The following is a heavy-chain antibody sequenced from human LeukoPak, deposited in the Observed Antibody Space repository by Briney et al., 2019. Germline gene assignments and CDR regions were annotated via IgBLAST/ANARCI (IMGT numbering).Heavy chain of an antibody. CDR2: ISGSGGST. J-gene: IGHJ6*02. CDR1: GFTFSSYS. V-gene: IGHV3-23*01. CDR3: AKVFYGDYDYYYYGMDV. Sequence: GGSLRLSRAASGFTFSSYSMSWVRQAPGKGLEWVSAISGSGGSTYYADSVKGRFTISRDNSKNTLYLQMNSLRAEDTAVYYCAKVFYGDYDYYYYGMDVWGQGTTVTVSS. D-gene: IGHD4-17*01.